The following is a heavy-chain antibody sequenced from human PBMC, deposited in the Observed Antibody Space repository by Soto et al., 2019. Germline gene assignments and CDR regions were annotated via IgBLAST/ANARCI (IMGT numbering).Heavy chain of an antibody. CDR2: IYYTGTS. CDR1: GGSIRNNY. V-gene: IGHV4-59*08. D-gene: IGHD3-3*01. CDR3: ARLGGYYQAFNN. Sequence: SETLSLTCTVSGGSIRNNYWSWIRQPPGKGLEWVGYIYYTGTSKYNPSLKSRVTISVDSSKNQFSLKLDSVTAADTAVYYCARLGGYYQAFNNWGQGTLVTVSS. J-gene: IGHJ4*02.